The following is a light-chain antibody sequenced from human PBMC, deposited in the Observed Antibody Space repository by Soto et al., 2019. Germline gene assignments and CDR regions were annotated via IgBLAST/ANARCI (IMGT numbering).Light chain of an antibody. CDR1: QSVSSSH. J-gene: IGKJ4*01. Sequence: EIVLTQSPGTLSLSPGERATLSCRASQSVSSSHLVWYQQKVGQAPRLLIYGASNRATGIPDRFSGSGSGTDFTLTISRLGHEDFAVYYCQHYDNSPLTFGGGTKVEIK. CDR2: GAS. CDR3: QHYDNSPLT. V-gene: IGKV3-20*01.